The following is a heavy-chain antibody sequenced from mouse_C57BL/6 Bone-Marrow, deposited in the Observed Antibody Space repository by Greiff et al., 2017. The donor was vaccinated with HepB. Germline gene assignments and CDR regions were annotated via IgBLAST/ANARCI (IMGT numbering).Heavy chain of an antibody. Sequence: QVQLKESGAELARPGASVKLSCKASGYTFTSYGISWVKQRTGQGLEWIGEIYPRSGNTYYNEKFKGKATLTADKSSSTAYMELRSLTSEDPAVYFCAREYYGSKDYWGQGTTLTVSS. CDR1: GYTFTSYG. V-gene: IGHV1-81*01. D-gene: IGHD1-1*01. CDR2: IYPRSGNT. J-gene: IGHJ2*01. CDR3: AREYYGSKDY.